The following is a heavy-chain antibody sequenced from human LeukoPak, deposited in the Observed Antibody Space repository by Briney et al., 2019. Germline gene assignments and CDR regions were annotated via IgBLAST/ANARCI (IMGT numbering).Heavy chain of an antibody. J-gene: IGHJ4*02. D-gene: IGHD6-19*01. CDR3: ARVGKNGWDFDH. Sequence: GGSLRLSCTASGLTFSDYSMNWVRQAPGKGLAWVANIIEGGDVKYYADSVKGRFTISRDNTKNSLYLQMTSLRADDTAVYYCARVGKNGWDFDHWGQGILVTVSS. CDR1: GLTFSDYS. CDR2: IIEGGDVK. V-gene: IGHV3-7*01.